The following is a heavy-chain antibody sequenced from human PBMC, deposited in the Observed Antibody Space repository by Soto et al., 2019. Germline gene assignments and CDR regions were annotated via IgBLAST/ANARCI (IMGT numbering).Heavy chain of an antibody. CDR3: ARGSVAGVAATWFPPRKKEEPYYYYYGMDV. CDR1: GGTFSSYA. J-gene: IGHJ6*02. Sequence: ASVKVSCKASGGTFSSYAISWVRQAPGQGLEWMGGIIPIFGTANYAQKFQGRVTITADESTSTAYMELSSLRSEDTAVYYCARGSVAGVAATWFPPRKKEEPYYYYYGMDVWGQGTTVTVSS. D-gene: IGHD2-15*01. CDR2: IIPIFGTA. V-gene: IGHV1-69*13.